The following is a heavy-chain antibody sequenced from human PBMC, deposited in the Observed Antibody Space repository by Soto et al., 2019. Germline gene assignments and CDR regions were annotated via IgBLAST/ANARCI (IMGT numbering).Heavy chain of an antibody. V-gene: IGHV1-2*04. CDR3: ARGSALRYFDWSFL. CDR2: INPNSGGT. D-gene: IGHD3-9*01. Sequence: ASVKVSCKASGYTFTGYYMHWVRQAPGQGLEWMGWINPNSGGTNYAQKFQGWVTMTRDTSISTAYMELSRLRSDDTAVYYCARGSALRYFDWSFLWGQGTLVTVS. J-gene: IGHJ4*02. CDR1: GYTFTGYY.